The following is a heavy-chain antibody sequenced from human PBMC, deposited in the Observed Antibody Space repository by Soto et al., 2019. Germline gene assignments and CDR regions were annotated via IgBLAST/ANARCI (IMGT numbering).Heavy chain of an antibody. CDR1: GYTFTSYG. V-gene: IGHV1-18*04. CDR3: ARDGRPTYYDFWSGYYPINYYYYYGMDV. J-gene: IGHJ6*02. Sequence: GASVKVSCKASGYTFTSYGISWVRQAPGQGLEWMGWISAYNGNTNYAQKLQGRVTMTTDTSTSTAYMELRSLRSDDTAVYYCARDGRPTYYDFWSGYYPINYYYYYGMDVWGQGTTVTV. D-gene: IGHD3-3*01. CDR2: ISAYNGNT.